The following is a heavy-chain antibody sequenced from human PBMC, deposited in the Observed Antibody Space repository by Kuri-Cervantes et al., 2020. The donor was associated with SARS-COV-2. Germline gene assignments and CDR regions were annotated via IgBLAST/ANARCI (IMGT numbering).Heavy chain of an antibody. CDR1: GFTFSHFA. CDR3: PKGFASSWYVGLSH. J-gene: IGHJ4*02. V-gene: IGHV3-23*01. CDR2: ISPSGAA. D-gene: IGHD6-13*01. Sequence: ESLSLTCDFYGFTFSHFAISWDRQPPGKGLEWVSAISPSGAAYYADSVKGRLTITRANSKDTVSLEMTSLGVDDTAVYYCPKGFASSWYVGLSHWGQGSLVTVSS.